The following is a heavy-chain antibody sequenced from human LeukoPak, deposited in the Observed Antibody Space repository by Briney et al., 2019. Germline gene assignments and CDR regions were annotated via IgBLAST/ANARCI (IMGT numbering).Heavy chain of an antibody. V-gene: IGHV4-34*01. CDR3: ARVGGYRGCVY. J-gene: IGHJ4*02. Sequence: SETLSLTCAVYGGSFSGYYWSWVRQPPGKGVEWIGEINHSGSTNYNPSLKSRVTISVDTSKNQFSLKLSSVTAADTAVYYCARVGGYRGCVYWGQGTLVTVSS. D-gene: IGHD6-13*01. CDR2: INHSGST. CDR1: GGSFSGYY.